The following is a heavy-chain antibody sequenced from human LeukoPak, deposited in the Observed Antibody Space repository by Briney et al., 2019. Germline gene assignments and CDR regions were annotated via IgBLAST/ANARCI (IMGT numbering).Heavy chain of an antibody. CDR1: GGSIRSGDYS. D-gene: IGHD4-4*01. J-gene: IGHJ6*02. CDR2: IYYSGST. CDR3: ARDHTETSSLNFRNYYYYGMDI. Sequence: PSQTLSLTCTVSGGSIRSGDYSWNWIRQHPGKGLEWIWYIYYSGSTYYNPSLTSRVTMSVDTSKNQFSLKLSSVTAADTAIYYCARDHTETSSLNFRNYYYYGMDIWGQGTTVIVSS. V-gene: IGHV4-31*03.